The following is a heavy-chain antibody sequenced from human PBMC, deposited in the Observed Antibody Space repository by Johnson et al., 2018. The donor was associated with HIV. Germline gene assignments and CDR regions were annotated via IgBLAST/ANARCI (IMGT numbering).Heavy chain of an antibody. D-gene: IGHD3-22*01. CDR1: GFTVSSNY. V-gene: IGHV3-66*01. CDR3: AGDIYDSSDDAFDI. CDR2: IYSGGST. Sequence: VQLVESGGGLVQPGGSLRLSCAASGFTVSSNYMSWVRQAPGKGLEWVSVIYSGGSTYYADSVKGRFTISRDNSKNTLYLQMNSLRAEDTAVYYCAGDIYDSSDDAFDICGQGTMVTVSS. J-gene: IGHJ3*02.